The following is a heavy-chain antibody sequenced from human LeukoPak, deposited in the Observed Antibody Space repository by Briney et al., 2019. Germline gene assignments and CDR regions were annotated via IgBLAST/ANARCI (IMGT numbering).Heavy chain of an antibody. J-gene: IGHJ4*02. CDR3: AKDPNYDSYYYVDY. D-gene: IGHD3-10*01. V-gene: IGHV3-23*01. Sequence: GGSLRLSCAASGFTFSTYAMKWVRQAPGKGLEWVSAISSSGITYYADSVKGRFTISRDNSKNTMCLQMNSLRAEETAVYYCAKDPNYDSYYYVDYWGQGILVTVSS. CDR2: ISSSGIT. CDR1: GFTFSTYA.